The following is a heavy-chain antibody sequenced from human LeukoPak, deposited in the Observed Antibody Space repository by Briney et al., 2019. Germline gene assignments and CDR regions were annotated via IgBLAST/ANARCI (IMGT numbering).Heavy chain of an antibody. Sequence: GESLKISCQGSGYRFTSYWIGWVRQVPGKGLEWMGIIYPHDSDTRYDPSLQGQVAFSADKSISTAYLQWNSLEASDTAIYYCARHAASLDYWGQGTPVTVSS. D-gene: IGHD6-25*01. V-gene: IGHV5-51*01. CDR1: GYRFTSYW. J-gene: IGHJ4*02. CDR3: ARHAASLDY. CDR2: IYPHDSDT.